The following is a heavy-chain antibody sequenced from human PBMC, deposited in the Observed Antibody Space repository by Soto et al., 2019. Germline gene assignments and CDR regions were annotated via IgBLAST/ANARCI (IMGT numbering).Heavy chain of an antibody. CDR3: ARYYSSSFYYYGMDV. J-gene: IGHJ6*02. V-gene: IGHV5-10-1*01. D-gene: IGHD6-6*01. Sequence: GASLKISCKGSGYSFTSYWISWVRQMPGKGLEWMGRIDPSDSYTNYSPSFQGHVTISADKSISTAYLQWSSLKASDTAMYYCARYYSSSFYYYGMDVWGQGTTVTVSS. CDR2: IDPSDSYT. CDR1: GYSFTSYW.